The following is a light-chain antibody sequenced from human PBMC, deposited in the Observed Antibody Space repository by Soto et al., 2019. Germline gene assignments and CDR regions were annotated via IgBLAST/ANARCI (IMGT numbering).Light chain of an antibody. V-gene: IGKV3D-20*01. CDR2: DAS. CDR1: QSVSSRY. J-gene: IGKJ2*01. CDR3: QQYGNLPPTT. Sequence: ETVLTQSPATLSLSPGDRATLSCGASQSVSSRYLAWYQQKPGLAPRLLIYDASTRATGIPDRFSGSGSGTDFTLTISRLEPEDFAMYYCQQYGNLPPTTFGQGTKLEMK.